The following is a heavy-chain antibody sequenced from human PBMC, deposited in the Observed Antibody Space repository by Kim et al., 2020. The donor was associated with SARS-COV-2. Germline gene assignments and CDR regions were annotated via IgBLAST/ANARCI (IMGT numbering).Heavy chain of an antibody. CDR2: INPSGGST. J-gene: IGHJ6*02. CDR3: ARVGIAVAGPYYYYGMDV. V-gene: IGHV1-46*01. CDR1: GYTFTSYY. D-gene: IGHD6-19*01. Sequence: ASVKVSCKASGYTFTSYYMHWVRQAPGQGLEWMGIINPSGGSTSYAQKFQGRVTMTRDTSTSTVYMELSSLRSEDTAVYYCARVGIAVAGPYYYYGMDVWGQGTTVTVSS.